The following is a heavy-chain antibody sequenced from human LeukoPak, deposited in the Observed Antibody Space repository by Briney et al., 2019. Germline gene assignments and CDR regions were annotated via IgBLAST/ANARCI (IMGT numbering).Heavy chain of an antibody. CDR2: ITSGSSFI. Sequence: GGSLRLSCAASGFTFNSYNMHWVRQAPGKGLEWVSAITSGSSFIKYADSVEGRFTISRDNAKNSLYLQMSSLRAEDTGVYYCARSDLGYWYFDLWGRGTLVTVSS. V-gene: IGHV3-21*01. CDR3: ARSDLGYWYFDL. J-gene: IGHJ2*01. CDR1: GFTFNSYN.